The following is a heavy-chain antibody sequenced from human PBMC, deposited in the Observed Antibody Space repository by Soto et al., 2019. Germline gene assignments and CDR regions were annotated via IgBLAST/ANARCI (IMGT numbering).Heavy chain of an antibody. J-gene: IGHJ5*02. CDR3: ARGQRALITYGPFDP. V-gene: IGHV3-23*01. CDR1: GFTFSSYA. CDR2: FSGTGGYT. D-gene: IGHD4-17*01. Sequence: HPGGSLRLSCAASGFTFSSYAMSWVRQAPGKGLEWVSTFSGTGGYTYYADSVKGRFTISRDDSKNTLFLHMNSLRAADTAVYYCARGQRALITYGPFDPWGQGTLVTVSS.